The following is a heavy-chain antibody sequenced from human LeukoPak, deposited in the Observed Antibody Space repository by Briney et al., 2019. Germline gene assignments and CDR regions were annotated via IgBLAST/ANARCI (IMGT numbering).Heavy chain of an antibody. D-gene: IGHD2-21*02. Sequence: SETLSLTCTVSGGSISSGDYYWSWIRQPPGKGLEWIGYIYYSGSTYYNPSLKSRVTISVDTSKNQFSLKLSSVTAADTAVYYCASAYCGGDCYSGLNGMDVWGQGTTVTVSS. V-gene: IGHV4-30-4*01. CDR1: GGSISSGDYY. J-gene: IGHJ6*02. CDR3: ASAYCGGDCYSGLNGMDV. CDR2: IYYSGST.